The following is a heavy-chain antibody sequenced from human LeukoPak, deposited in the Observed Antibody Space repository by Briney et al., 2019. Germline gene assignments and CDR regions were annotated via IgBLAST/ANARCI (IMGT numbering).Heavy chain of an antibody. CDR3: ARAPHSSGYYATSLFDY. CDR2: ISSSGSTI. Sequence: PGGSLRLSCAASGFTFSDYYVSWIRQAPGKGLEWVSYISSSGSTIYYADSVKGRFTISRDNAKNSLYLQMNSLRAEDTAVYYCARAPHSSGYYATSLFDYWGQGTLVTVSS. V-gene: IGHV3-11*01. CDR1: GFTFSDYY. J-gene: IGHJ4*02. D-gene: IGHD3-22*01.